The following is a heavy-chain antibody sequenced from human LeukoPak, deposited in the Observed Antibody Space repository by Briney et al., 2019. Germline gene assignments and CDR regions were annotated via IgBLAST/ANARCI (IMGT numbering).Heavy chain of an antibody. CDR2: INPNSGGT. CDR1: GYTFTGYY. D-gene: IGHD6-13*01. Sequence: GASVKVSCKASGYTFTGYYMHWVRQAPGQGLEWMGWINPNSGGTNYAQKFQGWVTMTRDTSISTAYMELRSLRSDDTAVYYCARAGSIAAAGSDYWGQGTLVTVSS. CDR3: ARAGSIAAAGSDY. V-gene: IGHV1-2*04. J-gene: IGHJ4*02.